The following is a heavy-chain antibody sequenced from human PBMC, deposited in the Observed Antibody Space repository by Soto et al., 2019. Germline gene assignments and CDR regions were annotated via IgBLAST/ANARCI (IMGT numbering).Heavy chain of an antibody. V-gene: IGHV3-15*01. D-gene: IGHD3-22*01. CDR3: STDGYYSSFDY. J-gene: IGHJ4*02. Sequence: PGGSLRLSCAASGFTINNVCVAWVRQAPGKGLEWVGRIKSKTDGGTPDYAAPVKGRFAISRDDSRNTLYLQMNSLKTEDTAIYYGSTDGYYSSFDYWGQGTLVTVSS. CDR2: IKSKTDGGTP. CDR1: GFTINNVC.